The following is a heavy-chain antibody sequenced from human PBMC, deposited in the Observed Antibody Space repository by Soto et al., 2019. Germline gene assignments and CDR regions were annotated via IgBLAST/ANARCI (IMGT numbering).Heavy chain of an antibody. V-gene: IGHV3-30*18. J-gene: IGHJ4*02. D-gene: IGHD4-17*01. CDR2: ISYDGNNK. Sequence: QVQLVESGGGVVQPGRSLRLSCAASGFIFSTYGMHWVRQAPGKGLGWPSVISYDGNNKYYADSVKGRFTKSRDNSKNTLWLQMDSLRTEDTAVYYCAKDLLLTTITTVGDWGQGTLVTVSS. CDR3: AKDLLLTTITTVGD. CDR1: GFIFSTYG.